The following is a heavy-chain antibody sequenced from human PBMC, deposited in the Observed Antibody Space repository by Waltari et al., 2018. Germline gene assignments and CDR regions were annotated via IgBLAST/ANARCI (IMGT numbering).Heavy chain of an antibody. J-gene: IGHJ6*03. CDR2: INHSGST. CDR1: GGSFSGYY. V-gene: IGHV4-34*01. D-gene: IGHD2-2*01. CDR3: ARKIPAAMYYYYYYYMDV. Sequence: QVQLQQWGAGLLKPSETLSLTCAVYGGSFSGYYWSWIRQPPGKGLEWIGEINHSGSTNYNPSLKIRVTISVDTSKNQFSLKLSSVTAADTAVYYCARKIPAAMYYYYYYYMDVWGKGTTVTVSS.